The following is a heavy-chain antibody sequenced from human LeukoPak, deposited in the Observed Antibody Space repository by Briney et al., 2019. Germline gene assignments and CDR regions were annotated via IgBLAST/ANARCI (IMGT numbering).Heavy chain of an antibody. V-gene: IGHV1-2*02. CDR1: GYTFTGYY. CDR2: INTNSGGT. D-gene: IGHD5/OR15-5a*01. CDR3: ARTLRLYSVYDYRYFFDY. Sequence: ASVKLSRKASGYTFTGYYMHWVRQAPGQGLGWMGWINTNSGGTNYAQKFQGRVTMTRDTSISTAYMVLSRLRPADTAVYYCARTLRLYSVYDYRYFFDYWGQGTLGTVSS. J-gene: IGHJ4*02.